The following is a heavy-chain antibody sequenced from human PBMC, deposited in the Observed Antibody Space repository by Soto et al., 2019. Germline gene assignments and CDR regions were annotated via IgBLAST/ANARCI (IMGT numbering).Heavy chain of an antibody. V-gene: IGHV3-33*01. D-gene: IGHD1-1*01. CDR2: IWHDGSHK. CDR1: GFTFSSYT. CDR3: AREDWNDGHYCGMGV. Sequence: QVQVVESGGGVIQPGRSLRLSCAASGFTFSSYTMYWVRQAPGKGLEGVAVIWHDGSHKYYVDSVKGRFTISRDNSKNTLYLPMNSLRAEDTAVYYCAREDWNDGHYCGMGVWGQGTTVTVSS. J-gene: IGHJ6*02.